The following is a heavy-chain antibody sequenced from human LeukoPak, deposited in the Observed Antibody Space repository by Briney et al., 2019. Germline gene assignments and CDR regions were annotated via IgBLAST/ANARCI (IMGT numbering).Heavy chain of an antibody. CDR3: ARFNYGSGSYYQNWFDP. D-gene: IGHD3-10*01. CDR1: GGSISSYY. Sequence: SETLSLTCTVSGGSISSYYWSWIRQAPGKGLEWIGYIYTSGSTTYNPSLKSRVTISVDTSKNQFSLKLSSVTAADTAVYYCARFNYGSGSYYQNWFDPWGQGTLVTVSS. V-gene: IGHV4-4*09. CDR2: IYTSGST. J-gene: IGHJ5*02.